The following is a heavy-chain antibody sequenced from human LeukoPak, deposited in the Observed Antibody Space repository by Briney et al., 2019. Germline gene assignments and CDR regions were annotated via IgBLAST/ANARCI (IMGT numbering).Heavy chain of an antibody. CDR1: GYTFTGYY. J-gene: IGHJ4*02. V-gene: IGHV1-2*02. D-gene: IGHD6-19*01. CDR3: ARDVIAVAGTPGNFDY. CDR2: INPNSGGT. Sequence: ASVKVSCKASGYTFTGYYMHWVRQAPGQGLEWMGWINPNSGGTNYAQKFQGRVTMTRDTSISTAYMELSRLRSDDTAVYYCARDVIAVAGTPGNFDYWGQGTLVTFSS.